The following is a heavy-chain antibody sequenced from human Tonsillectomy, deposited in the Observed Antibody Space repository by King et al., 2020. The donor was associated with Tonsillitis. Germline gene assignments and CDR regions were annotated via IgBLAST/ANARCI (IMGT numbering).Heavy chain of an antibody. V-gene: IGHV3-30*02. J-gene: IGHJ3*02. CDR3: AKDRIPMVTIVVNAFDI. D-gene: IGHD4-17*01. Sequence: WVRQAPGKGLEWVAFIRYDGSNKYYADSVKGRFTISRDNSKNTLYLQMNSLRAEDTAVYYCAKDRIPMVTIVVNAFDIWGQGKMVSVSS. CDR2: IRYDGSNK.